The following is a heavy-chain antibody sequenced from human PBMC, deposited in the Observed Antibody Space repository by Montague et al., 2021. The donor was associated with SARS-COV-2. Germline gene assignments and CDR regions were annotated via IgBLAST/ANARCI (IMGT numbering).Heavy chain of an antibody. CDR3: ARVSGITSWYYDY. Sequence: SETLSLTCTVSGGSVSSGSYYWSWLRPPPGKGLQSNGNIDYTGXTXYXXXXQSRVTVSVDSSKNRFSVRLSSVTAADTAVYDCARVSGITSWYYDYWGQGTLVTVSS. J-gene: IGHJ4*02. V-gene: IGHV4-61*01. D-gene: IGHD1-14*01. CDR1: GGSVSSGSYY. CDR2: IDYTGXT.